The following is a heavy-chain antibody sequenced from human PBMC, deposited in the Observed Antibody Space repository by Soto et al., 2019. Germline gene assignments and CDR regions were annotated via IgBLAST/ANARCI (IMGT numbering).Heavy chain of an antibody. J-gene: IGHJ6*02. D-gene: IGHD6-19*01. CDR1: GFTFSSYA. V-gene: IGHV3-30-3*01. CDR3: ARERIAVAGTGGYYYYGMDV. Sequence: GGSLRLSCAASGFTFSSYAMHWVRQAPGKGLEWVAVISYDGSNKYYADSVKGRFTISRDNSKNTLYLQMNSLRAEDTAVYYCARERIAVAGTGGYYYYGMDVWGQGTTVTVSS. CDR2: ISYDGSNK.